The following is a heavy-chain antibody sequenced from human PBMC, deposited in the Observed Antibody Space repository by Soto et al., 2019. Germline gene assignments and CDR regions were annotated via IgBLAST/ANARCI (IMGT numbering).Heavy chain of an antibody. J-gene: IGHJ4*02. CDR1: GYTFTTYD. Sequence: QVQLVQSGAEVKKPGASVKISCKASGYTFTTYDINWVRQAPGQGLDWMGWMNPNNGKTGYAQKFQGRVTMTRDTSISTVYLELSSVRSEDTAVYYCARRKEPSGHIDCDYWGEVTLVTVAS. CDR2: MNPNNGKT. CDR3: ARRKEPSGHIDCDY. D-gene: IGHD6-6*01. V-gene: IGHV1-8*02.